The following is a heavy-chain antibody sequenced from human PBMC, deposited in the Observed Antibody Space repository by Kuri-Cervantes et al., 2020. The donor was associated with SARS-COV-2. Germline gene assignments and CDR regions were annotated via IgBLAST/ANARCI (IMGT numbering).Heavy chain of an antibody. J-gene: IGHJ4*02. CDR2: INPNSGGT. D-gene: IGHD3-22*01. CDR1: GYTFTGYY. Sequence: ASVKVSCKASGYTFTGYYMHWVRQAPGQGLEWMGWINPNSGGTNYAQKFQGRVTMTRDTSISTAYMELSRLRSDDTAAYYCARDPREYYYDSSGTIRTEESYFDYWGQGTLVTVSS. CDR3: ARDPREYYYDSSGTIRTEESYFDY. V-gene: IGHV1-2*02.